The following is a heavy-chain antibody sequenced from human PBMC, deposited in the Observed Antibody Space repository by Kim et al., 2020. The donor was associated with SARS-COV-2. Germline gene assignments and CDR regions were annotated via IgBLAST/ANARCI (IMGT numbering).Heavy chain of an antibody. V-gene: IGHV3-21*01. CDR3: ARGYYGDSSWFDY. Sequence: YADSVKGRFTISRDNAKNSLYLQMNSLRAEDTAVYYCARGYYGDSSWFDYWGQGTLVTVSS. D-gene: IGHD4-17*01. J-gene: IGHJ4*02.